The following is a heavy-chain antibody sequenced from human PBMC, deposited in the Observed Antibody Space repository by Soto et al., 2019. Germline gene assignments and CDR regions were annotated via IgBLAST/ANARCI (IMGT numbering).Heavy chain of an antibody. CDR2: ISSSSSYI. J-gene: IGHJ6*03. D-gene: IGHD3-10*01. CDR1: GFTFSSYS. V-gene: IGHV3-21*01. Sequence: EVQLVESGGGLVKPGGSLRLSCAASGFTFSSYSMNWVRQAPGKGLEWVSSISSSSSYIYYADSVKGRFTISRDNAKNQLYLQLNSLRGEDTAVYYCARGGRSGRYYNAPYCYYYMGVWGKGTTVTVPS. CDR3: ARGGRSGRYYNAPYCYYYMGV.